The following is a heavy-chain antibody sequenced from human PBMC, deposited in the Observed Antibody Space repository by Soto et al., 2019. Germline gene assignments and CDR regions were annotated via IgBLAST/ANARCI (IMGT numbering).Heavy chain of an antibody. V-gene: IGHV3-7*03. D-gene: IGHD6-19*01. CDR3: AKDLKSPVAGYNWFDP. CDR2: IPQDGVDG. Sequence: GGSLRLSCEVSGFTFSMYSMSWVRQSPGKGLEWVAKIPQDGVDGHYADSVKGRFTISRDNGKNSLYLQLNNLRAEDTAVYYCAKDLKSPVAGYNWFDPWGRGTLVTVS. J-gene: IGHJ5*02. CDR1: GFTFSMYS.